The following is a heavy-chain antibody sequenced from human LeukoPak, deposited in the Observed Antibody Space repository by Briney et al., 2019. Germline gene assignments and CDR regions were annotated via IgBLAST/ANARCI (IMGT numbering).Heavy chain of an antibody. CDR2: IFGASTT. J-gene: IGHJ4*02. Sequence: PGGSLRLSCAAYGFTLSGDYMSWLRQAPGKGLEWVSVIFGASTTYYADSVKGRFTISRDNSKNTLYLQMNSLRAEDTAVYYCARAIQFGGYFDYWGQGTLVTVST. V-gene: IGHV3-53*01. CDR3: ARAIQFGGYFDY. CDR1: GFTLSGDY. D-gene: IGHD2-15*01.